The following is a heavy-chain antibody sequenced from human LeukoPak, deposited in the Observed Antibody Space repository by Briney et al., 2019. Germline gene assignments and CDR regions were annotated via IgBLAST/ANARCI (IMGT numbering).Heavy chain of an antibody. CDR2: FDPEDGET. D-gene: IGHD2-2*01. CDR3: ATVDPRYCSSTSCLAWFDP. CDR1: GYTLTELS. V-gene: IGHV1-24*01. Sequence: ASVKVSCKVSGYTLTELSMHWVRQAPGKGLEWMGGFDPEDGETIYAQKFQGRATMTEDTSTDTAYMELSSLRSEDTAVYYCATVDPRYCSSTSCLAWFDPWGQGTLVTVSS. J-gene: IGHJ5*02.